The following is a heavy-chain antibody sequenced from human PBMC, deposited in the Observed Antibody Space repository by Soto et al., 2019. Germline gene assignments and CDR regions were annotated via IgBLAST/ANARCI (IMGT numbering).Heavy chain of an antibody. V-gene: IGHV1-18*04. Sequence: QVQLVQSGADVKKPGASVKVSCKASGYTFTTYGINWVRQAPGQGLEWMGWISAYNGNTNYAQKLQGRVTLTTDTSTSTVYMELRSLTSDDTAVYHCASWAGQVHAYGVPFDYWGQGTLVTVSS. CDR1: GYTFTTYG. CDR3: ASWAGQVHAYGVPFDY. D-gene: IGHD4-17*01. J-gene: IGHJ4*02. CDR2: ISAYNGNT.